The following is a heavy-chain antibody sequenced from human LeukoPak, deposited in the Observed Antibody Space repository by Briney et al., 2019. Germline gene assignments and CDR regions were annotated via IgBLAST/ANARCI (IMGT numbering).Heavy chain of an antibody. V-gene: IGHV3-74*01. CDR2: INDDGSDT. Sequence: GGSLRLSCAVSGFTFKLYWMHWVRQAPGKGPVWVSRINDDGSDTTYADSVKGRFTISRDDAKNMLFLQMNSLRAEDTAVYYCAKALGGRIYYYYYYMDVWGKGTTVTVSS. CDR3: AKALGGRIYYYYYYMDV. D-gene: IGHD5-24*01. J-gene: IGHJ6*03. CDR1: GFTFKLYW.